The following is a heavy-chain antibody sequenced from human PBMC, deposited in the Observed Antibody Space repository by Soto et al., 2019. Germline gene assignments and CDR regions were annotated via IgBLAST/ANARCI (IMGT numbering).Heavy chain of an antibody. CDR1: GGSFSGYY. CDR3: ARGRYYASNWFDP. Sequence: SETLSLTCAVYGGSFSGYYWSWIRQPPGKGLEWIGEINHSGSTNYNPSLKSRVTISVDTSKNQFSLKLSSVTAADTAVYYCARGRYYASNWFDPWGQGTLVTVSS. J-gene: IGHJ5*02. CDR2: INHSGST. V-gene: IGHV4-34*01. D-gene: IGHD2-2*01.